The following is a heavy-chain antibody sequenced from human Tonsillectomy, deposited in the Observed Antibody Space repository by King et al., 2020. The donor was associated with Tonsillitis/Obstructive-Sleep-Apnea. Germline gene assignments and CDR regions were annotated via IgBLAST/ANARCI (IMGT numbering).Heavy chain of an antibody. Sequence: QLVESGGGVVQPGRSLRLSCAASGFTFSSYAMHWVRQAPGKGLEWVAVISYDGSNKYCADSVKGRFTISRDNSKNTLYLQMNSLRAEDTAVYYCARDLPIVIIPAAIKGGFDYWGQGTLVTVSS. CDR3: ARDLPIVIIPAAIKGGFDY. V-gene: IGHV3-30*04. CDR1: GFTFSSYA. D-gene: IGHD2-2*02. J-gene: IGHJ4*02. CDR2: ISYDGSNK.